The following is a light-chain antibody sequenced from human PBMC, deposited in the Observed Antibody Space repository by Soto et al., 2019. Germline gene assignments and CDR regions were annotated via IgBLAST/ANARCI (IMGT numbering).Light chain of an antibody. Sequence: EIVLTQSPGTLSLSPGERATLSCRASQSISSSYLAWYQQKPGQPPRLLVYGASSRATGIADRFSGSGSGTDFTLTISRVEPEDFAVYYCQRYGSSRFTFGAGTKVDIK. J-gene: IGKJ3*01. CDR3: QRYGSSRFT. V-gene: IGKV3-20*01. CDR2: GAS. CDR1: QSISSSY.